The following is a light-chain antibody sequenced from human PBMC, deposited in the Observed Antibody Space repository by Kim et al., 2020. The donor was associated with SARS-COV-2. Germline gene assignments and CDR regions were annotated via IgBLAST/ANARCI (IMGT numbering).Light chain of an antibody. CDR3: QAWDSSTGV. J-gene: IGLJ3*02. CDR1: KLGDKY. Sequence: SPGQTASITCSGDKLGDKYACWYQQKPGQSPVLVIYQYSKRPSGIPERFSGSNSGNTATLTISGTQAMDEADYYCQAWDSSTGVFGGWTQLTVL. V-gene: IGLV3-1*01. CDR2: QYS.